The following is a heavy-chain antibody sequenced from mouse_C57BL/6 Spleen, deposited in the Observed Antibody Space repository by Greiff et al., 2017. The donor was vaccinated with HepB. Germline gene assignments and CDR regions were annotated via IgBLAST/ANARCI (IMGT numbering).Heavy chain of an antibody. V-gene: IGHV6-6*01. CDR1: GFTFSDAW. Sequence: EVQLQQSGGGLVQPGGSMKLSCAASGFTFSDAWMDWVRQSPEKGLEWVAEIRNKANNHATYYAESVKGRFTISRDDSKSSVYLQMNSLRAEDTGIYYCTLYYGSSVFDYWGQGTTLTVSS. D-gene: IGHD1-1*01. CDR3: TLYYGSSVFDY. J-gene: IGHJ2*01. CDR2: IRNKANNHAT.